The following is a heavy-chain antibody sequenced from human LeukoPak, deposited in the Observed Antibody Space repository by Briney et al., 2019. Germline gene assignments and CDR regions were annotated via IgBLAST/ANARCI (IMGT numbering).Heavy chain of an antibody. CDR2: ISGSGGST. V-gene: IGHV3-23*01. D-gene: IGHD2-8*01. J-gene: IGHJ3*02. CDR3: ANPILMVYGSNAFDI. CDR1: GFTFSSYA. Sequence: GGSLRLSCAASGFTFSSYAMSWVRQAPGKGLEWVSAISGSGGSTYYADSVKGRFTISRDNSKNTLYLQMNSLRAEDTPVYYCANPILMVYGSNAFDIWGQGTMVTVSS.